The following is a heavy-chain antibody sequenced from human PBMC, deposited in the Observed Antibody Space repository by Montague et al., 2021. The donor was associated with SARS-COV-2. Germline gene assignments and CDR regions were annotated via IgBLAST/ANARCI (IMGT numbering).Heavy chain of an antibody. CDR3: ARGPRITMIVVVITDIWCDP. CDR1: GGSISSSSYY. CDR2: IYYSGST. D-gene: IGHD3-22*01. Sequence: SETLSLTCTVSGGSISSSSYYWGWIRQPPGKGLEWIGSIYYSGSTYYNPSLKSRVTISVDTSKNQFSLKLSSVTAADTAVYYCARGPRITMIVVVITDIWCDPWGQGTLVTVSS. V-gene: IGHV4-39*07. J-gene: IGHJ5*02.